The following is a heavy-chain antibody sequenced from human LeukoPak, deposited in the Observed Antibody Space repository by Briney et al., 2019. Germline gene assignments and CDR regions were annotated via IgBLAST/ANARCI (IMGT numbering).Heavy chain of an antibody. Sequence: GASVKVSCKASGYTFTNYGISLVRPPPGQGLEWMGCISAYNNNTHYAQKLQGRVTMTTDTSTSTAYMELRSLRSDDTAVYYCATSGEKYDSSGYPFDYWGQGTLVTVSS. V-gene: IGHV1-18*01. CDR1: GYTFTNYG. CDR3: ATSGEKYDSSGYPFDY. J-gene: IGHJ4*02. D-gene: IGHD3-22*01. CDR2: ISAYNNNT.